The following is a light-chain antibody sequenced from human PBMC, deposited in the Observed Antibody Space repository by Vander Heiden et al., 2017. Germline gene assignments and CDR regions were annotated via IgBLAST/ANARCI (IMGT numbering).Light chain of an antibody. CDR1: QSLVYSDGNTY. J-gene: IGKJ3*01. Sequence: DVVMTQSPLSLPVTLGQPASISCRSSQSLVYSDGNTYLNWLHQRPGQSPRRLLYKVSNRDSGVPDRSSGSGSGTDFTLKISRVDAEDVGVYYCMQGTHWPFTFGPGTKVDIK. CDR2: KVS. CDR3: MQGTHWPFT. V-gene: IGKV2-30*01.